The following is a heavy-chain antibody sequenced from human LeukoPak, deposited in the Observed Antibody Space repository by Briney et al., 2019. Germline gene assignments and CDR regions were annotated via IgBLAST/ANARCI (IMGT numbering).Heavy chain of an antibody. CDR1: GFSLSTNGVG. CDR2: IYWDHDK. J-gene: IGHJ4*02. V-gene: IGHV2-5*02. D-gene: IGHD2-15*01. Sequence: FGPTLVKPPQTLTLTCTFSGFSLSTNGVGVGWIRQPPGMALEWLALIYWDHDKRYSPSLKSRLTITKATSKNQVVLTMTNMDPVDTATYYCAHLNRPTRYCSGGSCYLFDYWGQGTLVTVSS. CDR3: AHLNRPTRYCSGGSCYLFDY.